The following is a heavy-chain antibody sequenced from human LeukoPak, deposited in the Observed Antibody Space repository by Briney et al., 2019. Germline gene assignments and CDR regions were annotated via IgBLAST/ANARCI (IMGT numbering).Heavy chain of an antibody. CDR2: IKSSGSPI. CDR3: ARDPHSLDY. J-gene: IGHJ4*02. V-gene: IGHV3-48*01. D-gene: IGHD2-21*01. Sequence: PGGSLRLSCAASGFTFSHAWMNWVRQAPGKGLEWVSYIKSSGSPIYYADSVKGRFTISRDNAKNSLYLQMNSLRAEDTAVYYCARDPHSLDYWGQGTLVTVSS. CDR1: GFTFSHAW.